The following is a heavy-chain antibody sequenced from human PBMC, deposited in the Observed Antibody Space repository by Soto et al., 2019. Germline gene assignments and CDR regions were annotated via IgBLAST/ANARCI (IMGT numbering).Heavy chain of an antibody. D-gene: IGHD3-10*01. J-gene: IGHJ6*02. Sequence: GGSLRLSCAASGFTFSSYWMSWVRQDPGKGLEWVANIKQDGSEKYYMDSVKGRFTISRDNAKNSLYLQMNSLRAEDSSVYYCARDRVQSQPVGSGECCMDVWGQGTTVTVSS. CDR2: IKQDGSEK. CDR3: ARDRVQSQPVGSGECCMDV. CDR1: GFTFSSYW. V-gene: IGHV3-7*01.